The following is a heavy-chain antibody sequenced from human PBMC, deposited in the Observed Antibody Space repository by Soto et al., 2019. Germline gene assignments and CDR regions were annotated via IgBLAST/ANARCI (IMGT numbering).Heavy chain of an antibody. CDR3: TREFSGSGG. Sequence: EVQLVESGGGSVKPGQSLRLSCVVSGFTFGDYPMSWFRQAPGKGLEWVGFIKSKAYGGTAEYAPSVKGRFTISGDDSKSIVYPQMNSLKTEDTAVYYCTREFSGSGGWGQGTLVTVSS. V-gene: IGHV3-49*05. D-gene: IGHD3-10*01. J-gene: IGHJ4*02. CDR2: IKSKAYGGTA. CDR1: GFTFGDYP.